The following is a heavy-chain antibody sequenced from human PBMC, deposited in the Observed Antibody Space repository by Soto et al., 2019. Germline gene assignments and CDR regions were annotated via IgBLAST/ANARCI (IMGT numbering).Heavy chain of an antibody. CDR3: ARKEFSGYYYGYFDL. Sequence: QVQLVQSGAAVKKPGSSVKVSCKASGGTFSSYAISWVRQAPGQGLEWMGGIIPIFGTANYAQKFQGRVTITADESTSTAYMELSSLRSEDTAVYYCARKEFSGYYYGYFDLWGRGTLVTVSS. CDR1: GGTFSSYA. CDR2: IIPIFGTA. V-gene: IGHV1-69*12. J-gene: IGHJ2*01. D-gene: IGHD3-22*01.